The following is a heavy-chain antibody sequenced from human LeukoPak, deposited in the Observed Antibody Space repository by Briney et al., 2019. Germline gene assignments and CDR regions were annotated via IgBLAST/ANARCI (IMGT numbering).Heavy chain of an antibody. CDR3: AKLGGHPLHNYYVGV. CDR1: GFTFSSYA. Sequence: GGSLRLSCAASGFTFSSYAMSWVREAPGKGLEWVSGILDSGYSTYYANSVKGRFTISRDNSNNTLYLQMNSLRAEDTAVYYCAKLGGHPLHNYYVGVWGKGTTVAVSS. J-gene: IGHJ6*03. V-gene: IGHV3-23*01. CDR2: ILDSGYST. D-gene: IGHD3-16*01.